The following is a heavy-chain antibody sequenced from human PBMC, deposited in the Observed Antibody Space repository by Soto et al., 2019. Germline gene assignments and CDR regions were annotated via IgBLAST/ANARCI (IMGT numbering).Heavy chain of an antibody. CDR1: GGTFSSYA. J-gene: IGHJ6*02. V-gene: IGHV1-69*06. Sequence: VKVSCKASGGTFSSYAISWVRQAPGQGLEWMGGIIPIFGTANYAQKFQGRVTITADKSTSTAYMELSSLRSEDTAVYYCARGTDSDFWSGYYDYYYYGMDVWGQGTTVTVSS. D-gene: IGHD3-3*01. CDR3: ARGTDSDFWSGYYDYYYYGMDV. CDR2: IIPIFGTA.